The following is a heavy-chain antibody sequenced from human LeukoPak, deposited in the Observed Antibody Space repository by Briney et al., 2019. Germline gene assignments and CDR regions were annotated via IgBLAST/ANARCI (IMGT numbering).Heavy chain of an antibody. Sequence: ASVKVSCKASGYTFAGYAIHLVRQAPGQGLEWMGWINPEKRDTGYAHKFQGRVTMTSDTSISTAYMELSSLRSDDTAVYYCAKKVRGPSHPLDFWGQGTLVTVSS. CDR1: GYTFAGYA. V-gene: IGHV1-2*02. CDR2: INPEKRDT. D-gene: IGHD5-12*01. CDR3: AKKVRGPSHPLDF. J-gene: IGHJ4*02.